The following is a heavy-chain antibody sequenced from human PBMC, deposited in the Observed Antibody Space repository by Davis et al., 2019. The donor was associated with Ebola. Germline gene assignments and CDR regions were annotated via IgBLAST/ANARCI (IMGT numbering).Heavy chain of an antibody. J-gene: IGHJ2*01. CDR2: LYYSGTT. CDR1: GGSISSGGYS. CDR3: ARPSGYGGYWYFDL. D-gene: IGHD1-26*01. Sequence: MPSETLSFTCAVFGGSISSGGYSWSWLRQPPGKGLEWTGRLYYSGTTYYSPSLKSRVTISVDTSKTQFSLKLTSVTAADTAVYYCARPSGYGGYWYFDLWGRGTLVTVSS. V-gene: IGHV4-39*01.